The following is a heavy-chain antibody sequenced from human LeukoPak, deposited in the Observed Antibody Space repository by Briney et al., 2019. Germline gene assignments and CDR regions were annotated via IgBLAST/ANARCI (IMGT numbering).Heavy chain of an antibody. Sequence: SETLSLTCTISSGSIGNYYWSWIRQPAGKGLEWIGQIYFSGNTNYNPSLKSRVTISVDRSKNQFSLKLSSVTAADTAVYYCARHLWSDYHKFDYWGQGTLVTVSS. V-gene: IGHV4-59*01. J-gene: IGHJ4*02. CDR1: SGSIGNYY. D-gene: IGHD3-3*01. CDR3: ARHLWSDYHKFDY. CDR2: IYFSGNT.